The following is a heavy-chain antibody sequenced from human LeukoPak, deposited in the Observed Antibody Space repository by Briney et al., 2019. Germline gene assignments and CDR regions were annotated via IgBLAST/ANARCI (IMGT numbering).Heavy chain of an antibody. CDR1: GFTFSSYA. CDR3: AKGGAIKVSDGRRPSYYYDSSGYYQTSLFDY. D-gene: IGHD3-22*01. J-gene: IGHJ4*02. Sequence: GGSLRLSSAASGFTFSSYAMSWVPQAPGKGLGWVSAIRGSGGCTYYADSVQGRFTISRDNSKNTLYLQMNSLRDEDTAIYYCAKGGAIKVSDGRRPSYYYDSSGYYQTSLFDYWGQGTLVTVSS. CDR2: IRGSGGCT. V-gene: IGHV3-23*01.